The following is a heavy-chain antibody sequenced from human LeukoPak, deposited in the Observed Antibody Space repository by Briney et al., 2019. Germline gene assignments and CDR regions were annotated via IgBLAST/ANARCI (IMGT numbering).Heavy chain of an antibody. D-gene: IGHD2-2*01. V-gene: IGHV5-10-1*01. CDR3: ARHARYCGTTSCYVKY. J-gene: IGHJ4*02. Sequence: GESLKISCKGSGYSFTSYWISWVRQMPGKGLEWMGRIDPSDSYANYSPSFQGHVTISADKSISTAYLQWNSLEASDTAMYYCARHARYCGTTSCYVKYWGQGTLVTVSS. CDR1: GYSFTSYW. CDR2: IDPSDSYA.